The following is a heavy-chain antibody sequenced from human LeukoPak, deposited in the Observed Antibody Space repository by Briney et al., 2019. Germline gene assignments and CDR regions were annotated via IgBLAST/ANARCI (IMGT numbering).Heavy chain of an antibody. CDR3: ASLNDAFDI. Sequence: GGSLRLSCAASGFTFSNYAMHWVRQAPGKGLEYVSAISSNGGSTYYANSVKGRFTISRDNSKNTLYLQMGSLRAEDMAVYYCASLNDAFDIWGQGTMVTVSS. V-gene: IGHV3-64*01. CDR1: GFTFSNYA. J-gene: IGHJ3*02. CDR2: ISSNGGST.